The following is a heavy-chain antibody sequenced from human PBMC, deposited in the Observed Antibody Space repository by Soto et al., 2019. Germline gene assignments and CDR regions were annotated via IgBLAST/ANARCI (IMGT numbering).Heavy chain of an antibody. J-gene: IGHJ5*02. D-gene: IGHD6-19*01. CDR1: GGSISSYY. Sequence: TETLSLTCTVSGGSISSYYWSWIRQPPGKGLEWIGYIYYSGSTSYNPSLRSRVTISVDTSKNQFSLKLSSVTAADTAVYYCARQAPHSSGWFWFDPWGQGTLVTVSS. CDR2: IYYSGST. CDR3: ARQAPHSSGWFWFDP. V-gene: IGHV4-59*08.